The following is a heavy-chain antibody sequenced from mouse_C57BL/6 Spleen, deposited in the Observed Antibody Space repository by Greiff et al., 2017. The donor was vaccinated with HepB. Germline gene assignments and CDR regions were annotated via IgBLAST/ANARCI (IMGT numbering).Heavy chain of an antibody. D-gene: IGHD1-1*01. CDR1: GYTFTDYY. CDR3: ARYYYGSSQLYYFDY. J-gene: IGHJ2*01. Sequence: VQLQQSGPELVKPGASVKISCKASGYTFTDYYMNWVKQSHGKSLEWIGDINPNNGGTSYNQKFKGKATLTVDKSSSTAYMELRSLTSEDSAVYYCARYYYGSSQLYYFDYWGQGTTLTVSS. V-gene: IGHV1-26*01. CDR2: INPNNGGT.